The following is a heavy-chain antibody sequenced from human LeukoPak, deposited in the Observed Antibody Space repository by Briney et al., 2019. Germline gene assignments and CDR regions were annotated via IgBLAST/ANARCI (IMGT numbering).Heavy chain of an antibody. J-gene: IGHJ6*03. V-gene: IGHV3-48*01. D-gene: IGHD1-26*01. CDR1: GFTLSSYS. Sequence: GGSLRLSCAASGFTLSSYSMNWVRQAPGKGLEWVSYISSSSSTIYYADSVKGRFTISRDNAKNSLYLQMNSLRAEDTAVYYCARVREYYYYYMDVWDKGTTVTVSS. CDR3: ARVREYYYYYMDV. CDR2: ISSSSSTI.